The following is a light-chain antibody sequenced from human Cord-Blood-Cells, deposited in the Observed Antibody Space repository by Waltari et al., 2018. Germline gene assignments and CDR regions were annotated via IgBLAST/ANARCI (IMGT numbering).Light chain of an antibody. V-gene: IGLV2-14*01. CDR3: SSYTSSSTLVV. CDR2: EVS. J-gene: IGLJ2*01. CDR1: SSDVGGYNY. Sequence: QSALTQPASVSGPPGQSITISCTGTSSDVGGYNYVSWYQQHPGKAPKLMLYEVSNRPSGVSNRFSGSKSGNTASLTISGLQAEDEADYYCSSYTSSSTLVVFGGGTKLTVL.